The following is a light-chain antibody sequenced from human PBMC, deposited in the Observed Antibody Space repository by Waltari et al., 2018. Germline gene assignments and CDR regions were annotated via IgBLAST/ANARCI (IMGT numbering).Light chain of an antibody. CDR3: QQSYTTPRT. V-gene: IGKV1-39*01. J-gene: IGKJ1*01. CDR1: QNISNY. CDR2: ATS. Sequence: DIQMTQSPSSLSASVGDRVPITCRASQNISNYLNCYQQKPGKAPELLLYATSSLQSGVPARFSGSGSGTDFTLTINCLQPEDFATFYCQQSYTTPRTFGQGTKVEIK.